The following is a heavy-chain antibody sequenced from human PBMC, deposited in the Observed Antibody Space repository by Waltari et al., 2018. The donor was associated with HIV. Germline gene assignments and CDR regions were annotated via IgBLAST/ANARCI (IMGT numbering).Heavy chain of an antibody. J-gene: IGHJ4*02. CDR3: ARGATILSY. D-gene: IGHD3-3*02. Sequence: QVLLEQSGPEVKKPGASVKVSCKASGYTFTSSGISWVRQAPGQGLEWMGWRSPNNRHTNFAQKIQGRVTMTTDTSTNTAYMGLRGLRSDDSAVYYCARGATILSYWGQGTLVTVSS. CDR2: RSPNNRHT. V-gene: IGHV1-18*01. CDR1: GYTFTSSG.